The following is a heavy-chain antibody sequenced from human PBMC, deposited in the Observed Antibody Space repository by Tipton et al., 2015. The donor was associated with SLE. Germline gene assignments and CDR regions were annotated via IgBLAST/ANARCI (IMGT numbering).Heavy chain of an antibody. Sequence: TLSLTCTVPGGSISSHHWSWIRQPPGKGLEWIGYIYYSGSTYYNPSLKSRVTISIDTSKNQFSLKLSSVTAADTAVYYCASAHRNYFDYWGQGTLVTVSS. J-gene: IGHJ4*02. CDR1: GGSISSHH. CDR2: IYYSGST. V-gene: IGHV4-59*11. CDR3: ASAHRNYFDY.